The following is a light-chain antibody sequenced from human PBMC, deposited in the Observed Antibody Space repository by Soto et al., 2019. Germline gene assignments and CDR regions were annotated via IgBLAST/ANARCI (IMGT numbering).Light chain of an antibody. V-gene: IGLV2-14*01. Sequence: QSALAQPASVSGSPGESITVSCFGSISDIGSHNYVSWYRQYPGEAPRLLIYEVNYRPSGVSSRFSGSKSGNTASLTISGLQAADEADYYCASYLTTSPLEVFGTGTKVTVL. J-gene: IGLJ1*01. CDR3: ASYLTTSPLEV. CDR1: ISDIGSHNY. CDR2: EVN.